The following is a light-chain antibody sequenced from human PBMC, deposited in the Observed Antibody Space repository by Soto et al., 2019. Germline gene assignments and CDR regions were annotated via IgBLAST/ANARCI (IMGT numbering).Light chain of an antibody. V-gene: IGLV2-14*01. J-gene: IGLJ2*01. CDR3: SSYTSSSTVV. CDR2: DVS. CDR1: SSDVGGYNY. Sequence: QSALTQPASVSGSPGQSITISCTGTSSDVGGYNYVSWYQQHPDKAPKLMIYDVSNRPSGVSNRFSGSKSGNTASLTIYGLQAEDEADYYCSSYTSSSTVVFGGGTKVTVL.